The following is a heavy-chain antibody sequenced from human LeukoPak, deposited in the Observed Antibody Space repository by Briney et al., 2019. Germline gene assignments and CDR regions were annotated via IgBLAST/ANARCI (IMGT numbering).Heavy chain of an antibody. Sequence: SETLSLTCTVSGGSISSYYWSWIRQPPGKGLEWIGSIYYSGSTYYNPSLKSRVTISVDTSKNQFSLKLSSVTAADTAVYYCARRRAYGSGSYNFDYWGQGTLVTVSS. D-gene: IGHD3-10*01. CDR2: IYYSGST. J-gene: IGHJ4*02. CDR3: ARRRAYGSGSYNFDY. V-gene: IGHV4-59*05. CDR1: GGSISSYY.